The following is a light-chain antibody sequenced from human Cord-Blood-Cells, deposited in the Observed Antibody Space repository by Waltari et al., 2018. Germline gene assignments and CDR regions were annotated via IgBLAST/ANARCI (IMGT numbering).Light chain of an antibody. J-gene: IGKJ1*01. CDR1: QSVSSSY. Sequence: EIVLTQSPGTLSLSPGERATLSCRASQSVSSSYLARYQQKPGQAPRLLIYGASSRATVIPDRFSGSGSGTDFTLTISRLEPEDFAVYYCQQYGSSLWTFGQGTKVEIK. V-gene: IGKV3-20*01. CDR2: GAS. CDR3: QQYGSSLWT.